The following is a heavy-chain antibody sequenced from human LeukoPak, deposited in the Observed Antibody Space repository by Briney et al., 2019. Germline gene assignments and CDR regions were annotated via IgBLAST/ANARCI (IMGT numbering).Heavy chain of an antibody. CDR1: GFTFSAYW. J-gene: IGHJ5*01. D-gene: IGHD5-24*01. CDR2: IAYDGDTK. Sequence: PGGSLRLSCAPSGFTFSAYWMTWVRQAPGKGLDWIATIAYDGDTKYYADSAEGRFTISRDNAKNSLSLQMNSLRAEDTAVYFCARAGTYDGYKVLDSWGQGTLVTVSS. CDR3: ARAGTYDGYKVLDS. V-gene: IGHV3-11*01.